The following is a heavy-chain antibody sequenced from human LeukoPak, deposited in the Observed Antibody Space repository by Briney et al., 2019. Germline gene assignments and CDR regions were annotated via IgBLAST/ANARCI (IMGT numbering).Heavy chain of an antibody. V-gene: IGHV3-21*04. J-gene: IGHJ4*02. Sequence: GGSLRLSRAASGFTFNTYSLIWVRQAPGKGLEWVSSISGSSTYIFYADSVKGRFTISRDSSKNTLYLQVSSLRTEDTAVYYCSREVIRGVHFDFWGQGALVTVSS. CDR2: ISGSSTYI. D-gene: IGHD3-10*01. CDR1: GFTFNTYS. CDR3: SREVIRGVHFDF.